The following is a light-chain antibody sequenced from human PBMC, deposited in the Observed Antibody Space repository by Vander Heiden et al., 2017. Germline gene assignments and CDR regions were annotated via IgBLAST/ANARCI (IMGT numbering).Light chain of an antibody. Sequence: EIVLTQSPGTLSLSPGERATLSCRASQSVSSGYLAWYQQKPGQAPRLLIYGASSRATGIPDRFNVSGSGTDFTLTISRLEPEDFSVYYCQQYGSSPLTFGGGTKVEIK. CDR1: QSVSSGY. CDR3: QQYGSSPLT. J-gene: IGKJ4*01. CDR2: GAS. V-gene: IGKV3-20*01.